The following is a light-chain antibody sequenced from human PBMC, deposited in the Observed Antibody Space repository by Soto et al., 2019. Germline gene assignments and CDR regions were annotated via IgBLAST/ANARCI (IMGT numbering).Light chain of an antibody. V-gene: IGKV3-15*01. CDR1: QSVSSN. Sequence: EIVMTQSPATLSVSPGERATLSCRASQSVSSNLAWYQQKPGQAPRLLIYGASTRATGIPARFSGSGSGTDFTLTIGSLQSEDFAAYYCQQYNNWPFTFGHGTKVDIK. CDR2: GAS. J-gene: IGKJ3*01. CDR3: QQYNNWPFT.